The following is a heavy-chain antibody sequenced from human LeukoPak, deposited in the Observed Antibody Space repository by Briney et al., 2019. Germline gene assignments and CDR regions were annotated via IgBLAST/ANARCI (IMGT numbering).Heavy chain of an antibody. Sequence: PSETLSLTCTVSGGSISSYYWSWIRQFPGKGLEWIGHIYYSGSTNYNPSLKSRVTISVDTSKNQFSLKLSSVTAADTAVYYCARTYHYGSGSYFLFDFWGQGTLVTVSS. CDR3: ARTYHYGSGSYFLFDF. D-gene: IGHD3-10*01. J-gene: IGHJ4*02. CDR1: GGSISSYY. CDR2: IYYSGST. V-gene: IGHV4-59*01.